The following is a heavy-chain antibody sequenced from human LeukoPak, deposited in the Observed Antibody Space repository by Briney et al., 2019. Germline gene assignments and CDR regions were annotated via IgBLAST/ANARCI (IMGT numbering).Heavy chain of an antibody. V-gene: IGHV3-23*01. Sequence: GGSLRLSCAASGFTFSSYAMSWVRQAPGKGLEWVSAISGSGGSTYYAGSVKGRFTISRDNSKNTVYLQMNSLRAEDTGVYYCARDRLEAVTDDDYFDYWGQGTLVTVSS. CDR3: ARDRLEAVTDDDYFDY. J-gene: IGHJ4*02. CDR2: ISGSGGST. D-gene: IGHD2-21*02. CDR1: GFTFSSYA.